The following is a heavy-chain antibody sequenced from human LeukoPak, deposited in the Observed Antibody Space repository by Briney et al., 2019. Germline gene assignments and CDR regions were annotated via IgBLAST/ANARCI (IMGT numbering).Heavy chain of an antibody. Sequence: PSETLSLTCAVYGGSFSGYYWSWIRQPPGKGLEWIGEINHSGSTNYNPSLKSRVTISVDTSKNQFSLKLSSVTAADTAVYYCARGSIIMVRGLSPVYYWGQGTLVTVSS. CDR1: GGSFSGYY. CDR3: ARGSIIMVRGLSPVYY. V-gene: IGHV4-34*01. D-gene: IGHD3-10*01. CDR2: INHSGST. J-gene: IGHJ4*02.